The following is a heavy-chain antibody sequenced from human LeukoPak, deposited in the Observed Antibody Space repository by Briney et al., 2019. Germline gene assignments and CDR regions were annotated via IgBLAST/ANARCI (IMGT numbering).Heavy chain of an antibody. J-gene: IGHJ4*02. V-gene: IGHV4-30-2*01. CDR3: ARDYRKTYFDY. CDR1: GGSISSGGYY. D-gene: IGHD4-11*01. Sequence: SETLSLTCTVSGGSISSGGYYWSWIRQPPGKGLEWIGYIYHSGSTYYNPSLKSRVTISVDRSKNQFSLKLSSVTAADTAVYYCARDYRKTYFDYWGQGTLVTVSS. CDR2: IYHSGST.